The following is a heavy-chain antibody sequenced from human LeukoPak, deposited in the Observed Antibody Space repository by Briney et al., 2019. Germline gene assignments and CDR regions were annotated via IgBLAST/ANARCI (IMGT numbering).Heavy chain of an antibody. J-gene: IGHJ6*03. CDR2: IYTSGST. V-gene: IGHV4-4*07. CDR3: ARGLIAVAGTPTSYYYYYYMDV. D-gene: IGHD6-19*01. Sequence: SETLSLTCSVSGGSISSYYWSWIRQPAGKGLEWIGRIYTSGSTNYNPSLKSRVTISVDTSKNQFSLKLSSVTAADTAVYYCARGLIAVAGTPTSYYYYYYMDVWGKGTTVTVSS. CDR1: GGSISSYY.